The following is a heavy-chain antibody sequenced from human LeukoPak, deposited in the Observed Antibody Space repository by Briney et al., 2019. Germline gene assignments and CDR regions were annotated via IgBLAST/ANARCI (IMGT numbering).Heavy chain of an antibody. CDR3: ARDGAAAENGAIDY. D-gene: IGHD6-13*01. Sequence: SVKVSCKASGGTFSSYAISWVRQAPGQGLEWMGRIIPIFGTANYAQKFQGRVTITADESTSTAYMELNSLRAEDTAVYYCARDGAAAENGAIDYWGQGTLVTVSS. J-gene: IGHJ4*02. CDR2: IIPIFGTA. V-gene: IGHV1-69*15. CDR1: GGTFSSYA.